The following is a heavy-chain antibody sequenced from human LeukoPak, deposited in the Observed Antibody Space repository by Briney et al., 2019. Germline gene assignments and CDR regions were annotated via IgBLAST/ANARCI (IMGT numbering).Heavy chain of an antibody. CDR1: GFTFSSYS. D-gene: IGHD3-16*02. Sequence: GGSLRLSCAASGFTFSSYSMNWVRQAPGKGLELVSSISSISSYIYYEDSVKGRFTISRDNAKSSLYLKMNSLRAEDTAVYYCASDGSYDYVWGSYRHNWFDPWGQGTLVTVSS. CDR3: ASDGSYDYVWGSYRHNWFDP. J-gene: IGHJ5*02. CDR2: ISSISSYI. V-gene: IGHV3-21*01.